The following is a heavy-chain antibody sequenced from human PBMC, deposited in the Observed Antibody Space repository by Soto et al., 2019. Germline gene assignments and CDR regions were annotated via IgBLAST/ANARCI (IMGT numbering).Heavy chain of an antibody. J-gene: IGHJ4*02. CDR2: VSIGGST. D-gene: IGHD2-15*01. CDR1: GFTFSSYA. Sequence: GGSLRLSCAASGFTFSSYAMGWVRQGPGKGLEWVAVVSIGGSTHYADSVRGRFTISRDNSKSTLSLQMNSLTAEDTAVYFCAKRRGAGGHFDYWGQGALVTVSS. CDR3: AKRRGAGGHFDY. V-gene: IGHV3-23*01.